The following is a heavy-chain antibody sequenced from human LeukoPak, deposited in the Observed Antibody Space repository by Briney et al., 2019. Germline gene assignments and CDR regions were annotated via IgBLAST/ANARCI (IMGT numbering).Heavy chain of an antibody. Sequence: GGSLRLSCAASGFTFSTYWMTWVRQAPGKGLEWVANIKEDGSEKYYVDSVKGRFTISRDNAKNSLYLQMNSLRAEDTAVYYCAREGKYSSSFFDYWGQGTLVTVSS. V-gene: IGHV3-7*03. D-gene: IGHD6-13*01. CDR3: AREGKYSSSFFDY. CDR2: IKEDGSEK. J-gene: IGHJ4*02. CDR1: GFTFSTYW.